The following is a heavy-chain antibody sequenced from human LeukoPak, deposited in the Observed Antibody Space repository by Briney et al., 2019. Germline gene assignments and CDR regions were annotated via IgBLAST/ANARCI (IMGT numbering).Heavy chain of an antibody. Sequence: SETLSLTCAVSGGSISSSNWWSWVRQPPGKGLEWIGEIYHSGSTNHNLSLKSRVTISVDKSKNQFFLKLSSVTAEDTAVYYCARAQKGIAVAGLLDYWGQGTLVTVSS. CDR3: ARAQKGIAVAGLLDY. J-gene: IGHJ4*02. CDR1: GGSISSSNW. D-gene: IGHD6-19*01. V-gene: IGHV4-4*02. CDR2: IYHSGST.